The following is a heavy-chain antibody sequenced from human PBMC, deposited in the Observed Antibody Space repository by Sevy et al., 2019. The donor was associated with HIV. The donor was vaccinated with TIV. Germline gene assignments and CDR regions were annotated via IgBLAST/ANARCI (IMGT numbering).Heavy chain of an antibody. V-gene: IGHV3-30-3*01. Sequence: GGSLRLSCAASGFTFSSYAMHWVRQAPGKGLEWVAVISYDGSNKYYADSVKGRFTISRDNSKNTLYLQMNSLRAEDTTVYDGARGVPWSPYYYDSSGYPYFDYWGQGTLVTVSS. J-gene: IGHJ4*02. CDR3: ARGVPWSPYYYDSSGYPYFDY. CDR2: ISYDGSNK. D-gene: IGHD3-22*01. CDR1: GFTFSSYA.